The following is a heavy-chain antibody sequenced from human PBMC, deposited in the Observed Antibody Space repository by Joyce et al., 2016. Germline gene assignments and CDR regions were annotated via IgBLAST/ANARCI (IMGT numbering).Heavy chain of an antibody. V-gene: IGHV6-1*01. CDR3: ARAGITIFGIITGAMDV. D-gene: IGHD3-3*01. Sequence: QVQLHQSGPGLVKPSQTLSLTCAISGDSVSSNSAAWIWIRQSPSSGLEWLGRTYYGSKWYNDYAVSVKSRMTINSDTSKNQLSLHLNSVTPEDTDIYYCARAGITIFGIITGAMDVWGQGTTVTVSS. CDR1: GDSVSSNSAA. CDR2: TYYGSKWYN. J-gene: IGHJ6*02.